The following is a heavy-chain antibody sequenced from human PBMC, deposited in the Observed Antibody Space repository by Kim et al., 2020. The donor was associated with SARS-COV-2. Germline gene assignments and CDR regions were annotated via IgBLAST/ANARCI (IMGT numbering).Heavy chain of an antibody. J-gene: IGHJ3*02. Sequence: TKYSQNFQGRVTFTRDTSTSTVYMDLSSLRSEDTAVYYCARQFALGSFDIWGLGTMVTVSS. CDR2: T. D-gene: IGHD3-10*01. V-gene: IGHV1-3*01. CDR3: ARQFALGSFDI.